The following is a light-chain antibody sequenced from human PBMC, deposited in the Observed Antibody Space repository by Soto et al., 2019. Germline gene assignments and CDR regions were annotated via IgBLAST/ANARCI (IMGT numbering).Light chain of an antibody. CDR2: GSS. CDR1: QTVTSN. Sequence: EIVMTQSPATLSVFSGERATLSCRASQTVTSNLAWYQQKPGQAPRLLLYGSSTRATGIPSRFSGSGSGTEFTLTISSLQSEDFAVYYCQQYGSSPQTFGQGTKVDIK. CDR3: QQYGSSPQT. J-gene: IGKJ1*01. V-gene: IGKV3-15*01.